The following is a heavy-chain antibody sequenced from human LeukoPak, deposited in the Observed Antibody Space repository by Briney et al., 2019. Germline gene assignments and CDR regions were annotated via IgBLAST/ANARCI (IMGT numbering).Heavy chain of an antibody. CDR2: INPTSGVT. D-gene: IGHD1-26*01. CDR3: ARDMYSGTYGH. Sequence: GASVELSCKASGYTFSGSYMHWVRQAPGQGLEWMGWINPTSGVTKYAEKFQGRVTMTRDTSINTVYMEMSGLRSDDTAVYYCARDMYSGTYGHWGQGTLVTVSS. J-gene: IGHJ4*02. CDR1: GYTFSGSY. V-gene: IGHV1-2*02.